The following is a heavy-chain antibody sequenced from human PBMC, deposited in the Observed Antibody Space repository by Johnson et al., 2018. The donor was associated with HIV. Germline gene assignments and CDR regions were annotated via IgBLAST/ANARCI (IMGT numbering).Heavy chain of an antibody. J-gene: IGHJ3*02. CDR2: ISYDGSNK. D-gene: IGHD5-24*01. CDR3: ASGRWSDGNNPTGAFDI. CDR1: GFTFSSYA. V-gene: IGHV3-30*04. Sequence: VQLVESGGGVVQPGRSLRLSCAASGFTFSSYAMHWVRQAPGKGLEWVAVISYDGSNKYYADSVKGRFTISRDNSKNTLYLQMNSLRAEDTAVYYCASGRWSDGNNPTGAFDIWGQVTMVTVSS.